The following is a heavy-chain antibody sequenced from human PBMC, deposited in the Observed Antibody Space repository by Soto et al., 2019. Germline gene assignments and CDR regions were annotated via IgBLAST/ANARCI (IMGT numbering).Heavy chain of an antibody. D-gene: IGHD3-22*01. CDR3: ARANYYDSSGYYNDAFDI. V-gene: IGHV4-59*01. Sequence: LSLTCTVSGGSISSYYWSWIRQPPGKGLEWIGYIYYSGSTNYNPSLKSRVTISVDTSKNQFSLKLSSVTAADTAVYYCARANYYDSSGYYNDAFDIWGQGTMVTVSS. CDR1: GGSISSYY. CDR2: IYYSGST. J-gene: IGHJ3*02.